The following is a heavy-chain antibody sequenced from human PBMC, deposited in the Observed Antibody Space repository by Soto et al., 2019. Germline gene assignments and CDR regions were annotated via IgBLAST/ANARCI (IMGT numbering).Heavy chain of an antibody. J-gene: IGHJ4*02. Sequence: QVQLVQSGPEVRNPGSSVRVSCKASGGTFSTHAINWVRQAPGQGLEWVGMIIPLYGRTNYAQELQGRVTITADESSRTSTLDLSSLTSEDTAVYFCAREGGGWASGDCDYWGQGTQVTISS. CDR2: IIPLYGRT. V-gene: IGHV1-69*18. CDR3: AREGGGWASGDCDY. D-gene: IGHD2-21*01. CDR1: GGTFSTHA.